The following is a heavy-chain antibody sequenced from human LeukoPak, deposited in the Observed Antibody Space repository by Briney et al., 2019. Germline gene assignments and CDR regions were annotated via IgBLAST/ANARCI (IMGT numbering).Heavy chain of an antibody. CDR2: INHSVGA. D-gene: IGHD1-26*01. V-gene: IGHV4-34*01. CDR3: ARLTWELPPGGLYYNYYIDV. CDR1: GGSLSNYY. Sequence: PSETLSRTCAVYGGSLSNYYWTWVRQPPGKGLEWIGEINHSVGANYSPSLKSRVTISLDTSKNQFSLKLSSVTAADTAVYYCARLTWELPPGGLYYNYYIDVWDKGAAVTVSS. J-gene: IGHJ6*03.